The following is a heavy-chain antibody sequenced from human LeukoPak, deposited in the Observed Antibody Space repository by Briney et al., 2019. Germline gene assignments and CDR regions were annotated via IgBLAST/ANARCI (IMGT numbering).Heavy chain of an antibody. CDR3: ARGGSGSYYNNWFDP. J-gene: IGHJ5*02. CDR2: IYHSGST. CDR1: GGSISSGGYS. D-gene: IGHD3-10*01. Sequence: SETLSLTCAVSGGSISSGGYSWSWIRQPPGKGLEWIGYIYHSGSTYYNPSLKSRVTISVDRSKNQFSPKLSSVTAADTAVYYCARGGSGSYYNNWFDPWGQGTLVTVSS. V-gene: IGHV4-30-2*01.